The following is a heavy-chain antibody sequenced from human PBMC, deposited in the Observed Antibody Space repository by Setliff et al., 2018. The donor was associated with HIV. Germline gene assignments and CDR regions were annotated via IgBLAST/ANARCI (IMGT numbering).Heavy chain of an antibody. Sequence: SETLSLTCTVSGVSISSGSYFWSWIRQPAGKGLEWIGHIHTSGSTNYNPSLKSRVTISVDTSKNQFSLKLSSVTAADTAVYYCASHLPPYSGNFDYWGHGTLVTVSS. CDR3: ASHLPPYSGNFDY. D-gene: IGHD1-26*01. V-gene: IGHV4-61*09. J-gene: IGHJ4*01. CDR1: GVSISSGSYF. CDR2: IHTSGST.